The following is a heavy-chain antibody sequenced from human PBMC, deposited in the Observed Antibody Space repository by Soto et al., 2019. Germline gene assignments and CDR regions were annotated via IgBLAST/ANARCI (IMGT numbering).Heavy chain of an antibody. D-gene: IGHD6-13*01. CDR3: ARESIAAARNWFDP. V-gene: IGHV4-61*01. CDR2: IYYSGST. CDR1: GGSVSSGSYY. Sequence: PSETLSLTCTVSGGSVSSGSYYWSWIRQPPGEGLEWIGYIYYSGSTNYNPSLKSRVTISVDTSKNQFSLKLSSVTAADTAVYYCARESIAAARNWFDPWGQGTLVTVS. J-gene: IGHJ5*02.